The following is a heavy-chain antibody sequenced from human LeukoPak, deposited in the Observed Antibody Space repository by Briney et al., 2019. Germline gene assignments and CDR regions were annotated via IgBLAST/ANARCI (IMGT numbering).Heavy chain of an antibody. D-gene: IGHD3-22*01. V-gene: IGHV1-2*02. CDR1: GYTFTGVY. CDR2: INPQSGAT. Sequence: GASVRVSCKASGYTFTGVYIHWVRQAPGQGLEWMAWINPQSGATNYAQKFRGRATMTRDVSISTAYMEVTSLTFDDTAVYYCARGGDDSGLYFAHWGQGTLVTVSS. J-gene: IGHJ4*02. CDR3: ARGGDDSGLYFAH.